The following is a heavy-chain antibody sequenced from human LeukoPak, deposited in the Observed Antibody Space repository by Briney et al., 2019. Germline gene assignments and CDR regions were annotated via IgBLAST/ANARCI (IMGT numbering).Heavy chain of an antibody. CDR1: GGSISSSSYY. Sequence: PSETLSLTCTVSGGSISSSSYYWGWIRQPPGKGLEWIGSIYYSGSTYYNPSLKSRVTISVDTSKNQFSLKLSSVTAVDTAVYYCARDYSGYDSRFDYWGQGTLVTVSS. J-gene: IGHJ4*02. V-gene: IGHV4-39*07. D-gene: IGHD5-12*01. CDR3: ARDYSGYDSRFDY. CDR2: IYYSGST.